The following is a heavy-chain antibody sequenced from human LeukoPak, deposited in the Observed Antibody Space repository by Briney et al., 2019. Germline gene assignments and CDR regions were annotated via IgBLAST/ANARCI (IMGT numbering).Heavy chain of an antibody. V-gene: IGHV3-21*05. Sequence: TGGSLRLSCAASGFTFSSYEMNWVRQAPGKGLEWVSYISSSSSYIYYADSVKGRFTISRDNAKNSLYLQMNSLRAEDTAVYYCARGGWGNDAFGIWGQGTMVTVSS. CDR1: GFTFSSYE. CDR3: ARGGWGNDAFGI. D-gene: IGHD6-19*01. J-gene: IGHJ3*02. CDR2: ISSSSSYI.